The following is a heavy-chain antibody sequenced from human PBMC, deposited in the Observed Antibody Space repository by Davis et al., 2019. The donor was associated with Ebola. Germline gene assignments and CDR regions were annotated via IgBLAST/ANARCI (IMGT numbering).Heavy chain of an antibody. D-gene: IGHD2-2*01. V-gene: IGHV3-7*03. J-gene: IGHJ6*02. CDR1: GFTFNRYW. Sequence: LSLTCAASGFTFNRYWMSWVRQAPGKGLQWVVNIKEEGSEKYYVDSVKGRFTISRDNAKNSLYLQMNSLRAEDTAVYYCARVSVPAAVVPIDYYAMDVWGQGTTVTVSS. CDR3: ARVSVPAAVVPIDYYAMDV. CDR2: IKEEGSEK.